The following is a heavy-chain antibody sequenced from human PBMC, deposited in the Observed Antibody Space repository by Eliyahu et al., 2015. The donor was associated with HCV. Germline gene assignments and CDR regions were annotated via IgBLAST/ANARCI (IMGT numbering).Heavy chain of an antibody. CDR3: ARGGMRYCSSTSCYLPADY. CDR1: GFTFXSXA. J-gene: IGHJ4*02. Sequence: QVQLVESGGGVVQPGRSLRXSXAASGFTFXSXAIXXVRQAPGKGLEWVAVISYDGSNKYYADSVKGRFTISRDNSKNTLYLQMNSLRAEDTAVYYCARGGMRYCSSTSCYLPADYWGQGTLVTVSS. D-gene: IGHD2-2*01. V-gene: IGHV3-30-3*01. CDR2: ISYDGSNK.